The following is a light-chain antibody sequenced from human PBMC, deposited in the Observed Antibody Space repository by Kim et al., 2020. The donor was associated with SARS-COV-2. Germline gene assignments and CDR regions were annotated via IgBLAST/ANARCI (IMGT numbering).Light chain of an antibody. Sequence: EIVLTQSPATLSLSPGERATLSCRASQSVSSYLAWYQQKPGQAPRLLIYDASNRATGIPARFSGSGSGTDFTLTISSLEPEDFAVYHCQQRLNWLTFGGGTKVEIK. CDR3: QQRLNWLT. CDR1: QSVSSY. J-gene: IGKJ4*01. CDR2: DAS. V-gene: IGKV3-11*01.